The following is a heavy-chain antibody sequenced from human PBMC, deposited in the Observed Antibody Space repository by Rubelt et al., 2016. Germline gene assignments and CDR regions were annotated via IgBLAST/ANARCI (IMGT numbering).Heavy chain of an antibody. CDR3: TTDRYYYDSSGFPWFDP. Sequence: SLRLSCAASGFTFSNAWMSWVRQAPGKGLEWVGRIKSKTDGGTTVYAAPVKGRFTISRDDSKNTLYLQMNSLKTEATAVYYCTTDRYYYDSSGFPWFDPWGQGTLVTVSS. CDR1: GFTFSNAW. CDR2: IKSKTDGGTT. J-gene: IGHJ5*02. D-gene: IGHD3-22*01. V-gene: IGHV3-15*01.